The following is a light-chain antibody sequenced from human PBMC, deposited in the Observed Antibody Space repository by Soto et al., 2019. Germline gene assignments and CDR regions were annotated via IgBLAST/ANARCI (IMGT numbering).Light chain of an antibody. CDR1: QDISSL. Sequence: QLTQSPSSLSAAVGHRVWITFRSSQDISSLLAWYQQKPGKAPKLLIYAASTLQNGVPSRFSGSGSGTDFTLTISSLQHEDFATYYCQHFRSFPITFGQVTLMEIK. CDR3: QHFRSFPIT. J-gene: IGKJ5*01. CDR2: AAS. V-gene: IGKV1-9*01.